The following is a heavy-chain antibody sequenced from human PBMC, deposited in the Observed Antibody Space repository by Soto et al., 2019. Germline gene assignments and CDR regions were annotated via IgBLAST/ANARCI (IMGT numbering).Heavy chain of an antibody. CDR2: MYYSGST. CDR3: ARSKQWLVQADY. CDR1: GGSISSSSYY. D-gene: IGHD6-19*01. J-gene: IGHJ4*02. V-gene: IGHV4-39*01. Sequence: SETLSLTCTVSGGSISSSSYYWGWIRQPPGKGLEWIGSMYYSGSTYYNPSLKSRVTISVDTSKTQFSLKLSSVTAADTAVYYCARSKQWLVQADYWGQGTLVTVSS.